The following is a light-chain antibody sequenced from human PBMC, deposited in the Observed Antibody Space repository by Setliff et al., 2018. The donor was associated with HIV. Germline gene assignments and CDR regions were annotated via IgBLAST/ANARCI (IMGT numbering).Light chain of an antibody. CDR2: DVI. J-gene: IGLJ1*01. V-gene: IGLV2-14*03. CDR1: SSDVGGYYS. Sequence: QSVLTQPASVSGSPGQSITISCTGISSDVGGYYSVSWYQQHPGKAPKLMIYDVINRPSGVSNRFSGSRSGNTASLTISGLQVEDEADYYCSSYTTSSTLYVFGPGTKGTVL. CDR3: SSYTTSSTLYV.